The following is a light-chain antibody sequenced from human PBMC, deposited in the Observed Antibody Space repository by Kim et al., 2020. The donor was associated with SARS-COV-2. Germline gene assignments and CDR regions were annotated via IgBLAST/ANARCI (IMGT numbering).Light chain of an antibody. V-gene: IGLV6-57*01. CDR1: SGSIASTY. CDR2: EDN. CDR3: QSYDSTNQV. J-gene: IGLJ3*02. Sequence: GKTVTISCTRSSGSIASTYVQWYQQRPGSSPTTVIFEDNQRPSGVPDRFSGSIDSSSNSASLTISGLKTEDEAAYYCQSYDSTNQVFGGGTQLTVL.